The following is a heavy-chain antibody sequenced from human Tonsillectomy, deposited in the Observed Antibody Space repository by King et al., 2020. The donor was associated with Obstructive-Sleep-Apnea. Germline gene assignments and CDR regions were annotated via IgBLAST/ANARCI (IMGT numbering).Heavy chain of an antibody. D-gene: IGHD3-10*01. J-gene: IGHJ4*02. CDR2: IDWDDDK. CDR3: ERIPRDGSGSQFDY. V-gene: IGHV2-70*11. CDR1: GFSLSTNGIC. Sequence: TLKESGPALVKPTQTLTLTCSFSGFSLSTNGICVNWIRQPPGKALECLARIDWDDDKYYSTSLSTRLTISQDTSKNQVVLTMTNVDPVDTATYYCERIPRDGSGSQFDYWGQGTLITVSS.